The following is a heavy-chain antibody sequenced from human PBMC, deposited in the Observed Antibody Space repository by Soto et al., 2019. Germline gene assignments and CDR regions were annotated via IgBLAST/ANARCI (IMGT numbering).Heavy chain of an antibody. J-gene: IGHJ6*02. CDR2: IYYSGST. D-gene: IGHD4-17*01. CDR1: GGSISSGGYY. V-gene: IGHV4-31*03. CDR3: ARVNTVTLQRYYYDGMDV. Sequence: QVQLQESGPGLVKPSQTLSLTCTVSGGSISSGGYYWSWIRQHPGKGLEWIGYIYYSGSTYYNPSLKSRVTISVDTSKNQFSLNLSSVTAADTAVYYCARVNTVTLQRYYYDGMDVWGQGTTVTVSS.